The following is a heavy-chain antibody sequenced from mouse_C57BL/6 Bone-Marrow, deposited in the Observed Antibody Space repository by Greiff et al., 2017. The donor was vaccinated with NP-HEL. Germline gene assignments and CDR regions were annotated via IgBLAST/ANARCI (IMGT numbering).Heavy chain of an antibody. J-gene: IGHJ3*01. CDR2: IDPSDSYT. CDR3: ARDSSGYGFAY. CDR1: GYTFTSYW. Sequence: QVHVKQPGAELVRPGTSVKLSCKASGYTFTSYWMHWVKQRPGQGLEWIGVIDPSDSYTNYNQKFKGKATLTVDTSSSTAYMQLSSLTSEDSAVYYCARDSSGYGFAYWGQGTLVTVSA. D-gene: IGHD3-2*02. V-gene: IGHV1-59*01.